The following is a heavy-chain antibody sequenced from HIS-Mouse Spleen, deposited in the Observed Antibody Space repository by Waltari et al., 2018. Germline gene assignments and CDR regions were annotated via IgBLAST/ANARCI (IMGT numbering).Heavy chain of an antibody. D-gene: IGHD6-13*01. V-gene: IGHV4-39*07. CDR2: IYYSGST. J-gene: IGHJ2*01. CDR1: GGSISSSSYY. Sequence: QLQLQESGPGLVSPSETLSLTCTVSGGSISSSSYYWGWIRQPPGKGVEWIGSIYYSGSTYYNPSLKSRVTISVDTSKNQFSLKLSSVTAADTAVYYCAREIPYSSSWYDWYFDLWGRGTLVTVSS. CDR3: AREIPYSSSWYDWYFDL.